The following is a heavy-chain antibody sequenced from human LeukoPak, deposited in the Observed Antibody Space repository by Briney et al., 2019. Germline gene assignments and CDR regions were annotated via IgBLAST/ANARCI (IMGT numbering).Heavy chain of an antibody. D-gene: IGHD3-10*01. Sequence: PSETLSLTCAVYGGSFSGYYWSWIRQPPGKGLEWIGEINHSGSTNYNPSLKSRVTISVDTSKNQFSLKLSSVTAADTAVYYCARHAVVTMVRGVMFVRYYYYYMDVWGKGTTVTISS. CDR1: GGSFSGYY. CDR3: ARHAVVTMVRGVMFVRYYYYYMDV. J-gene: IGHJ6*03. V-gene: IGHV4-34*01. CDR2: INHSGST.